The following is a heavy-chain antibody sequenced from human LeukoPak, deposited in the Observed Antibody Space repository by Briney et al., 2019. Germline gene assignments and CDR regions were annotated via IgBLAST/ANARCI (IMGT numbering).Heavy chain of an antibody. CDR1: GFTFSNAW. D-gene: IGHD3-22*01. Sequence: AGGPLRLSCAASGFTFSNAWMSWVRQAPGKGLEWVGRIKSKTDGGTTDYAAPVKGRFTISRDDSKNTLYLQMNSLKTEDTAVYYCTTEAPYYYDSSGSYFDCWGQGTLVTVSS. CDR3: TTEAPYYYDSSGSYFDC. CDR2: IKSKTDGGTT. J-gene: IGHJ4*02. V-gene: IGHV3-15*01.